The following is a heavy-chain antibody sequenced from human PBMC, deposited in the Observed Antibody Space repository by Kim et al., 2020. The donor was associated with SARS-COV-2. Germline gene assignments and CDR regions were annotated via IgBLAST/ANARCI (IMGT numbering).Heavy chain of an antibody. J-gene: IGHJ4*02. D-gene: IGHD3-16*01. V-gene: IGHV3-7*03. CDR2: INQDGSEK. CDR1: GFTSSNYW. CDR3: ASGLGLTNFDY. Sequence: GGSLRLSCAASGFTSSNYWMNWVRQAPGKGLEWVANINQDGSEKYYVDSLKGRFTISRDNAKRSVYLQMNSLRADDTAVYYCASGLGLTNFDYWGQGTLV.